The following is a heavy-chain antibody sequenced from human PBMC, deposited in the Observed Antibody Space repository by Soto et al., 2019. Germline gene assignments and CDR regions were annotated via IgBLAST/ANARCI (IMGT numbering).Heavy chain of an antibody. V-gene: IGHV3-66*04. Sequence: GGSLRLSCAASGFTVSSNYMSWVRQAPGKGLEWVSVIYSGGSTYYADSVKGRFTISRDNAKNSLYLQMNSLRAEDTAVYYCARHPERIAQIGWFDPWGQGTLVTVPS. CDR2: IYSGGST. CDR3: ARHPERIAQIGWFDP. D-gene: IGHD6-13*01. CDR1: GFTVSSNY. J-gene: IGHJ5*02.